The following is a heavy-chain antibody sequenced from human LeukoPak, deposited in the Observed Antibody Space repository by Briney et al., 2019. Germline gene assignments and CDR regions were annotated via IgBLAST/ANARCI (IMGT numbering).Heavy chain of an antibody. D-gene: IGHD6-19*01. CDR2: INTNTGNP. J-gene: IGHJ4*02. Sequence: ASVKVSYKASGYTFTSYAMNWVRQAPGQGLEWMGWINTNTGNPTYAQGFTGRFVFSLDTSVSTAYLQICSLKAEDTAVYYCAREEQWLDRAFDYWGQGTLVTVSS. CDR3: AREEQWLDRAFDY. V-gene: IGHV7-4-1*01. CDR1: GYTFTSYA.